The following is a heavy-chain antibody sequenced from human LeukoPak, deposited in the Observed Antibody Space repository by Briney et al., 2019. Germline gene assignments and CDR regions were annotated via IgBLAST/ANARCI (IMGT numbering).Heavy chain of an antibody. V-gene: IGHV3-7*03. CDR1: GFTFRSYW. J-gene: IGHJ3*02. Sequence: QTGGSLRLSCSASGFTFRSYWMSWVRQAPGKGLEWVANINQAGSVQYYVDSVKGRFTISRDDAKNSLYVQMNSLRAEDTAVYYCAKDQYNWNGEGAFDIWGQGTMVTVSS. CDR2: INQAGSVQ. CDR3: AKDQYNWNGEGAFDI. D-gene: IGHD1-1*01.